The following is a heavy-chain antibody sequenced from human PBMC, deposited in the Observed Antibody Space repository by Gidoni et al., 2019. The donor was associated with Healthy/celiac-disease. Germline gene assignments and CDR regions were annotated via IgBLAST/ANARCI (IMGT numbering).Heavy chain of an antibody. J-gene: IGHJ4*02. Sequence: LEWVAVISYDGSNKYYADSVKGRFTISRDNSKNTLYLQMNSLRAEDTAVYYCAKDRHSGSYEIDYWGQGTLVTVSS. D-gene: IGHD1-26*01. CDR3: AKDRHSGSYEIDY. CDR2: ISYDGSNK. V-gene: IGHV3-30*18.